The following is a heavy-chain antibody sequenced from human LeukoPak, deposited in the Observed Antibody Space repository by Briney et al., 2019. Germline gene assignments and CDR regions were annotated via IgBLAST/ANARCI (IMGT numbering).Heavy chain of an antibody. V-gene: IGHV1-69*04. CDR3: ARISDILTGYPFDY. D-gene: IGHD3-9*01. J-gene: IGHJ4*02. CDR1: GGTFSSYA. Sequence: SVKVSCKASGGTFSSYAISWVRQAPGQGLEWMGRIIPILGIASYAQKFQGRVTITADKSTNTAYMELSSLRSEDTAVYYCARISDILTGYPFDYWGQGTLVTVSS. CDR2: IIPILGIA.